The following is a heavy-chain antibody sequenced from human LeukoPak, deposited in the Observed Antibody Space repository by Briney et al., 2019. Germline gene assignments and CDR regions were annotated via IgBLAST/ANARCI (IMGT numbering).Heavy chain of an antibody. J-gene: IGHJ3*02. Sequence: SGTLSLTCAVSGGSISSSNWWSWVRQPPGKGLEWIGEIYHSGSTNYSPSLKSRVTISVDKSKNQFSLKLSSVTAADTAVYYCARDLIAVAGTRAFDIWGQGTMVTVSS. CDR3: ARDLIAVAGTRAFDI. V-gene: IGHV4-4*02. CDR2: IYHSGST. CDR1: GGSISSSNW. D-gene: IGHD6-19*01.